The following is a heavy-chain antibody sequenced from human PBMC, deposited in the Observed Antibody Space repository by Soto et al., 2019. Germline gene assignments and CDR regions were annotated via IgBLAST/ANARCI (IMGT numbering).Heavy chain of an antibody. Sequence: PVGSLRLSCAASGFTFSSYAMSWVRQAPGKGLEWVSSISDSATNTYFADSVKGRFTMSRDNSKDTLYLQMNSLRPEDTAVYYCAKGGPRDGYKDFDYWGQGTPVTVSS. CDR2: ISDSATNT. D-gene: IGHD5-12*01. J-gene: IGHJ4*02. CDR3: AKGGPRDGYKDFDY. CDR1: GFTFSSYA. V-gene: IGHV3-23*01.